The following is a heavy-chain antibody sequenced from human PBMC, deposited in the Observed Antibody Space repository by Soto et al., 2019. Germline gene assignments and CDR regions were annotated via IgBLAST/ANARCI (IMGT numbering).Heavy chain of an antibody. CDR3: AKTGPYDILTYWYFDL. D-gene: IGHD3-9*01. J-gene: IGHJ2*01. V-gene: IGHV4-39*01. CDR2: IFYSGTT. Sequence: SDTLSLTFTVSGYSISSSSYYWFWILQPPGRGLEWIGSIFYSGTTYYNPSLKSRVTISIDTSKNQFSLKLTSVTAADTAVYYCAKTGPYDILTYWYFDLWGRGTLVTVSS. CDR1: GYSISSSSYY.